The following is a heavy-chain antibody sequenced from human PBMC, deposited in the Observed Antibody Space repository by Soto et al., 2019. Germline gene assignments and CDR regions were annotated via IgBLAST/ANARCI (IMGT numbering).Heavy chain of an antibody. CDR3: AKDLYEWLRYPTFDY. D-gene: IGHD5-12*01. CDR1: GFTFSSYA. V-gene: IGHV3-23*01. CDR2: ISGSGGST. J-gene: IGHJ4*02. Sequence: GSLRLSCAASGFTFSSYAMSWVRQAPGKGLEWVSAISGSGGSTYYADSVKGRFTISRDNSKNTLYLQMNSLRAEDTAVYYCAKDLYEWLRYPTFDYWGQGTLVTVSS.